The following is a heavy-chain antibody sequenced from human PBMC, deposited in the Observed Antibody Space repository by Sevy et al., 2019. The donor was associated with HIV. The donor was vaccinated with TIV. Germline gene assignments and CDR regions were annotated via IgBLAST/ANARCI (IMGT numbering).Heavy chain of an antibody. CDR3: ARAPGAAAILQSAYFDY. V-gene: IGHV3-7*03. J-gene: IGHJ4*02. Sequence: GGSLRLSCAASGFTFSSYWMSWVRQAPGKGLEWVANIKQDGSEKYYVDSVKGRFTISRDNAKNSQYLQMNSLRAEDTAVYYCARAPGAAAILQSAYFDYWGQGTLVTVSS. D-gene: IGHD6-13*01. CDR1: GFTFSSYW. CDR2: IKQDGSEK.